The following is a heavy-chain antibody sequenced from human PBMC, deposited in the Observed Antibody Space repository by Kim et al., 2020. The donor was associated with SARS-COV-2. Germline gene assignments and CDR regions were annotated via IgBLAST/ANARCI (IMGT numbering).Heavy chain of an antibody. CDR2: INAGNGNT. CDR1: GYTFTSYA. D-gene: IGHD5-12*01. J-gene: IGHJ4*02. Sequence: ASVKVSCKASGYTFTSYAMHWVRQAPGQRLEWMGWINAGNGNTKYSQKFQGRVTFTRDTSASTAYMELSSLRSEDTAVYYCARGGVATIWTVFDSWGQGALVTVSS. V-gene: IGHV1-3*01. CDR3: ARGGVATIWTVFDS.